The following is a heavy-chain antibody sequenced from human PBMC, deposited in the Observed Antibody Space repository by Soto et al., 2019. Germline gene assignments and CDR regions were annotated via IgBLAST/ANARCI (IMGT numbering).Heavy chain of an antibody. CDR2: IYYSGST. CDR1: GGSISSGDYY. CDR3: ARDRSAGHGYSIYGMDV. J-gene: IGHJ6*02. Sequence: SETLSLTCTVSGGSISSGDYYWSWIRQPPGKGLEWIGYIYYSGSTYYSPSLKSRVTISVDTSKNQFSLKLSSVTAADTAVYYCARDRSAGHGYSIYGMDVWGQGTTVT. D-gene: IGHD4-4*01. V-gene: IGHV4-30-4*01.